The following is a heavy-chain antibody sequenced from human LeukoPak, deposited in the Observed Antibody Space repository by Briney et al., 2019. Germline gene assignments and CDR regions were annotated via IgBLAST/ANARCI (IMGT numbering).Heavy chain of an antibody. D-gene: IGHD4-17*01. CDR1: GGTFSSYA. J-gene: IGHJ6*02. V-gene: IGHV1-69*04. CDR2: IIPILGIA. CDR3: ASPYGPSHYYYYGMDV. Sequence: ASVKVSCKASGGTFSSYAISWVRQAPGQGLEWMGMIIPILGIANYAQKFQGRVTITADKSTSTAYMELSSLRSEDTAVYYCASPYGPSHYYYYGMDVWGQGTRSPSP.